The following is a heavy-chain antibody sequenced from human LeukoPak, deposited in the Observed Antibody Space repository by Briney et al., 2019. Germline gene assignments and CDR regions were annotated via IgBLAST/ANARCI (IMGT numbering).Heavy chain of an antibody. CDR1: GFTFSSYI. CDR2: ISSSSNSI. J-gene: IGHJ6*02. Sequence: HPGGSLRLSCAASGFTFSSYIMNWVRQAPGKGLEWVSYISSSSNSIYYADSVKGRFTVSRDNAKNSLYLQMNSLRAEDTAVYYCARHHPAYYYYGMDVWGQGTTVTVSS. V-gene: IGHV3-48*01. CDR3: ARHHPAYYYYGMDV.